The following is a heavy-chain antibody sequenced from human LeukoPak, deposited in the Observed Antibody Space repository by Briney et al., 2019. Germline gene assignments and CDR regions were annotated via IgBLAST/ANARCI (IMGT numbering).Heavy chain of an antibody. Sequence: ASVKVSCKASGYTFTSYGISWVRQAPGQGLEWMGWISAYNGNTNYAQKLQGRVTMTTDTSTSTAYVELSSLRSEDTAVYYCATFSSTTAKLRGDYYYGMDVWGQGTTVTVSS. CDR3: ATFSSTTAKLRGDYYYGMDV. D-gene: IGHD1-26*01. CDR2: ISAYNGNT. J-gene: IGHJ6*02. V-gene: IGHV1-18*01. CDR1: GYTFTSYG.